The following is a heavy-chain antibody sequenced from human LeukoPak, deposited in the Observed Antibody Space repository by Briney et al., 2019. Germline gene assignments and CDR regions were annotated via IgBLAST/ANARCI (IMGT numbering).Heavy chain of an antibody. CDR3: ARGGQTLSY. CDR1: GASITSYF. J-gene: IGHJ4*02. V-gene: IGHV4-59*01. D-gene: IGHD1-26*01. Sequence: PSETLSLTCTVSGASITSYFWSWIRQPPGKGLEWIGHVYYSGSTNYNPSLKSRVTISVDTSKNQFSLKLSSVAAADTAVYYCARGGQTLSYWGQGTLVTVS. CDR2: VYYSGST.